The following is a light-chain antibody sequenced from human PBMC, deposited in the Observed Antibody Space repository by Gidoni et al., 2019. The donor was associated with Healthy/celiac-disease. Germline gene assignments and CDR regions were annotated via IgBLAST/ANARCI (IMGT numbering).Light chain of an antibody. CDR3: QQYDNLPPLT. Sequence: DIQMTQSPSSLSASVGYRVTITCQASQDISNYLNWYQQKPGKAPKLLIYDASNLETGVPSRFSGSGSGTDFTFTIRSLQPEDIATYYCQQYDNLPPLTFGGGTKVEIK. J-gene: IGKJ4*01. V-gene: IGKV1-33*01. CDR1: QDISNY. CDR2: DAS.